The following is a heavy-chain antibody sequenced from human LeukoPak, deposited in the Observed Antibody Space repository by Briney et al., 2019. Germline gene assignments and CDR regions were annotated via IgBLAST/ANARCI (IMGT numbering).Heavy chain of an antibody. V-gene: IGHV1-2*06. CDR2: INPNSDDT. Sequence: ASVKVSCKASGYIFTGYYLHWVRQAPGQGLEWMGRINPNSDDTKYAQKFQGRVTMTRDTSISTAYMEVSRLTSDDTAVYYCARVFYGSNFRGSDYWGQGTLVTVSS. CDR1: GYIFTGYY. D-gene: IGHD4-23*01. CDR3: ARVFYGSNFRGSDY. J-gene: IGHJ4*02.